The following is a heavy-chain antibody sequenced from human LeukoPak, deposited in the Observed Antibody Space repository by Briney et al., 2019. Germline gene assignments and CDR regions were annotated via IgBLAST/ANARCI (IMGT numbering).Heavy chain of an antibody. CDR2: ISGSGGST. J-gene: IGHJ4*02. Sequence: GGSPRLSCAASGFTFSSYAMSWVRQAPGKGLEWVSVISGSGGSTYYADSVKGRFTISRDNSKNTLYLQMNSLRGDDTAVYYCAKDMGYNTGWTRFDYWGQGTLVTVSS. CDR1: GFTFSSYA. CDR3: AKDMGYNTGWTRFDY. D-gene: IGHD6-19*01. V-gene: IGHV3-23*01.